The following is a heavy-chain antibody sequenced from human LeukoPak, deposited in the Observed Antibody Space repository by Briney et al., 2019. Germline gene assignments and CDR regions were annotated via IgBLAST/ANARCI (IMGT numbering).Heavy chain of an antibody. CDR2: ISGSGGST. CDR1: GFTFSSYA. J-gene: IGHJ4*02. Sequence: GGSLRLSCAASGFTFSSYAMSWVRQAPGKGLEWVSAISGSGGSTYYADSVKGRFTISRDNSKNTLYLKMNSLRAEDTAVYYCAKDIGVEDGPPPYYFGYWGQGTLVTVSS. V-gene: IGHV3-23*01. D-gene: IGHD3-10*01. CDR3: AKDIGVEDGPPPYYFGY.